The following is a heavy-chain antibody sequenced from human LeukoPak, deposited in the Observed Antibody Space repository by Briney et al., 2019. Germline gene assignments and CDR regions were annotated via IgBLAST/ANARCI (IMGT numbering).Heavy chain of an antibody. D-gene: IGHD6-19*01. CDR3: AKDLSYTSGASDH. J-gene: IGHJ4*02. Sequence: XXSLRLSCAAXGFTFSAFAMTWVRQAPGKGLEWVSTITDDGYNTYSADSVKGRITFSRDNSKNTLSLQLRSLRAEDTAVYYCAKDLSYTSGASDHWGQGTLVTVSS. CDR1: GFTFSAFA. V-gene: IGHV3-23*01. CDR2: ITDDGYNT.